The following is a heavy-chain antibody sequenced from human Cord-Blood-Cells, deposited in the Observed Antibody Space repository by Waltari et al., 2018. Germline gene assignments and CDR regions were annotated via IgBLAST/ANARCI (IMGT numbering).Heavy chain of an antibody. Sequence: QVKLQQWGAGLLKSSETLSLTCAVYGGSFSGYYWSWIRQPPGKGLEWIGEINHSGSTNYNPSLKSRVTISVDTSKNQFSLKLSSVTAADTAVYYCARGGNVVVPAAIEEIDYWGQGTLVTVSS. CDR1: GGSFSGYY. CDR3: ARGGNVVVPAAIEEIDY. CDR2: INHSGST. V-gene: IGHV4-34*01. J-gene: IGHJ4*02. D-gene: IGHD2-2*01.